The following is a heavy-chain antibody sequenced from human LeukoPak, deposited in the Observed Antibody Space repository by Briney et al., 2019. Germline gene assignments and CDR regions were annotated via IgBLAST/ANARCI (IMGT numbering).Heavy chain of an antibody. Sequence: GGSLRLSCAASGFTFSTYSMSWVRQAPGKGLEWVSAIRSGGENTYYADSVRGRFTISRDNSRGTLSLQMNSLRAEDTAEYAILSWDGRGSFYWGQGTLVTVSS. D-gene: IGHD2/OR15-2a*01. CDR2: IRSGGENT. V-gene: IGHV3-23*01. CDR1: GFTFSTYS. CDR3: LSWDGRGSFY. J-gene: IGHJ4*02.